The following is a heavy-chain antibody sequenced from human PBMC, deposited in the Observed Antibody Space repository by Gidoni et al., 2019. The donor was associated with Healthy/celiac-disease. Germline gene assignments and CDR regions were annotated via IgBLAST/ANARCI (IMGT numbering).Heavy chain of an antibody. V-gene: IGHV4-34*01. D-gene: IGHD3-10*01. CDR1: GGSFSGYY. CDR2: INHSGST. Sequence: VQLKQWGAGLLKPSETLTPTCAVPGGSFSGYYWSWIRQPPGKGLEWIGEINHSGSTNYNPSLKSRVTISVDTSKNQFSLKLSSVTAADTAVYYCARGWFYYFDYWGQGTLVTVSS. CDR3: ARGWFYYFDY. J-gene: IGHJ4*02.